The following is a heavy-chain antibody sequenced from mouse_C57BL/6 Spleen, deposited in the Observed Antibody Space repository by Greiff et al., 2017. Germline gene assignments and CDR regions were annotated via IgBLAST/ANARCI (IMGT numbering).Heavy chain of an antibody. CDR1: GFTFSDFY. V-gene: IGHV7-1*01. J-gene: IGHJ1*03. CDR3: ARDAAYGYYWYFDV. Sequence: DVKLVESGGGLVQSGRSLRLSCATSGFTFSDFYMEWVRQAPGKGLEWIAASRNKANDYTTEYSASVKGRFIVSRDTSQSILYLQMNALSAEDTAIYFFARDAAYGYYWYFDVWRTGTPVTVSS. CDR2: SRNKANDYTT. D-gene: IGHD2-2*01.